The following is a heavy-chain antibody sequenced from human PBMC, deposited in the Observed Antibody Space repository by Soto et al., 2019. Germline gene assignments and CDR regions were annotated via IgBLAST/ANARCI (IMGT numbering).Heavy chain of an antibody. V-gene: IGHV4-34*01. J-gene: IGHJ4*02. D-gene: IGHD2-15*01. CDR2: INHSGST. CDR3: ARFTMRSPFVDY. Sequence: SETLSLTCAVYGGSFSGYYWSWIRQPPGKGLEWIGEINHSGSTNYNPSLKSRVIISVDTSKNQFSLKLSSVTAADTAVYYCARFTMRSPFVDYWGQGTLVTVSS. CDR1: GGSFSGYY.